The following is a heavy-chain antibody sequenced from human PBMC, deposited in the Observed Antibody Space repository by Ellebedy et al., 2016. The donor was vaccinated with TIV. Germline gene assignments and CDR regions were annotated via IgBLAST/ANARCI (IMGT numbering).Heavy chain of an antibody. Sequence: PGGSLRLSCAASGFTFSSYAMSWVRQDPGKGLEWVSTISNTGSRTYYADSVEGRFIISRDNSKQTLYLQMNSLRAEDTAVYDCAKGRGGGSDSSAPRYYFDYWGLGTLVTVSS. CDR1: GFTFSSYA. V-gene: IGHV3-23*01. CDR3: AKGRGGGSDSSAPRYYFDY. CDR2: ISNTGSRT. D-gene: IGHD3-22*01. J-gene: IGHJ4*02.